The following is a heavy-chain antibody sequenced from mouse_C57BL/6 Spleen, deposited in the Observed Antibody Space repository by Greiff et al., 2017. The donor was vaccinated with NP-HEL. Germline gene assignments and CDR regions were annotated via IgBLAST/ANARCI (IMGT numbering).Heavy chain of an antibody. CDR2: INPGSGGT. CDR1: GYAFTNYL. Sequence: QVQLKESGAELVRPGTSVKVSCKASGYAFTNYLIEWVKQRPGQGLEWIGVINPGSGGTNYNEKFKGKATLTADKSSSTAYMQLSSLTSEDSAVYFCARYYGSLYAMDYWGQGTSVTVSS. CDR3: ARYYGSLYAMDY. V-gene: IGHV1-54*01. D-gene: IGHD1-1*01. J-gene: IGHJ4*01.